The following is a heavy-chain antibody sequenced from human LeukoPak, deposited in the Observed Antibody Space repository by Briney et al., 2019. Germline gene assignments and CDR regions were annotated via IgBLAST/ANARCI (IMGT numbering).Heavy chain of an antibody. CDR1: GFIFNTYV. Sequence: GGSLRLSCAASGFIFNTYVMHWVRQAPGKGLEWLAFIRYDGSNKNYADSVKGRFTISRDNTKNSLYLQMNSLRADDTAFYYCARDTLGEGEDANYAVYYFDYWGQGTVVTVSS. J-gene: IGHJ4*02. CDR3: ARDTLGEGEDANYAVYYFDY. D-gene: IGHD4/OR15-4a*01. CDR2: IRYDGSNK. V-gene: IGHV3-30*02.